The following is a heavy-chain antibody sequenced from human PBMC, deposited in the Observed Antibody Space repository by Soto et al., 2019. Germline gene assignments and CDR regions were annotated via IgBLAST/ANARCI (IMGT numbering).Heavy chain of an antibody. CDR1: GDSIIISDCY. J-gene: IGHJ5*02. D-gene: IGHD3-3*02. CDR2: IFYLGSS. CDR3: ARHSLAFRIYNWFDP. V-gene: IGHV4-39*01. Sequence: SETLSLTCPVSGDSIIISDCYWGWVAQPPRKGLEWIGSIFYLGSSYYNPSLKSRVTMSVDTSKNQFSLRLRSVKAADTALSFCARHSLAFRIYNWFDPRHQG.